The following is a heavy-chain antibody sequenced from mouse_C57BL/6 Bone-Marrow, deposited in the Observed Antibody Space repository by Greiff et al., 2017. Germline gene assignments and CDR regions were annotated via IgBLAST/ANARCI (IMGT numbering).Heavy chain of an antibody. CDR3: SRQVTTVLATKYFDV. V-gene: IGHV5-9*01. D-gene: IGHD1-1*01. J-gene: IGHJ1*03. CDR1: GFTFSSYT. CDR2: ISGGGGNT. Sequence: ESGGGLVKPGGSLKLSCAASGFTFSSYTMSWVRQTPEKRLQWVAAISGGGGNTYYPDSVKGRITISRDNDKNILYLQMSSLRSGDTALYYCSRQVTTVLATKYFDVWGTGTTVTVSS.